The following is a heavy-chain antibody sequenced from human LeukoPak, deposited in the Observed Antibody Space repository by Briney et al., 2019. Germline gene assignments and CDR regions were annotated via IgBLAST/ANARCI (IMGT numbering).Heavy chain of an antibody. J-gene: IGHJ6*03. CDR3: ARAWNIPRYYYYMDV. D-gene: IGHD1/OR15-1a*01. CDR1: GFTFSSYG. CDR2: ISSSGSTI. V-gene: IGHV3-48*03. Sequence: GGSLRLSCAASGFTFSSYGMNWVRQAPGKGLEWVSYISSSGSTIYYADSVKGRFTISRDNAKNSLYLQMNSLRAEDTAVYYCARAWNIPRYYYYMDVWGKGTTVTVSS.